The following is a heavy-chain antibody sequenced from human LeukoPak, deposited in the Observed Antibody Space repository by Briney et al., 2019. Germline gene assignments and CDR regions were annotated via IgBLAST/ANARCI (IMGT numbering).Heavy chain of an antibody. Sequence: ASVKVSCKASGYTFTGYYMHWVRQAPGQGLEWMGWISAYNGNTNYAQKLQGRVTMTTDTSTSTAYMELRSLRSDDTAVYYCARGFLGPTHFDYWGQGTLVTVSS. J-gene: IGHJ4*02. D-gene: IGHD3-10*01. V-gene: IGHV1-18*04. CDR2: ISAYNGNT. CDR3: ARGFLGPTHFDY. CDR1: GYTFTGYY.